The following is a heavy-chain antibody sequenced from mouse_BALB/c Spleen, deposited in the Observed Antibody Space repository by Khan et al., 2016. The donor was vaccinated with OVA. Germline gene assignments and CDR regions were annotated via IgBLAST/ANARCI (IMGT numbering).Heavy chain of an antibody. CDR2: MIYSGYT. CDR3: ARSTYRYAFAY. J-gene: IGHJ3*01. V-gene: IGHV3-8*02. CDR1: SDSITSGY. D-gene: IGHD2-14*01. Sequence: EVQLQESGPSLVQPSQTLSLTCSVTSDSITSGYWSWIRKFPGNKLEYMGYMIYSGYTYYNPSLKSRLSITRHTSKNQYYLQLNSVTTEDTATYYCARSTYRYAFAYWGQGTLVTVSA.